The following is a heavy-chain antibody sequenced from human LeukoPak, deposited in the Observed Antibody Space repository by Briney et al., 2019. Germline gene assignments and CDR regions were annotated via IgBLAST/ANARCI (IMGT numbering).Heavy chain of an antibody. D-gene: IGHD4-17*01. Sequence: SETLSLTCAVYGGSFSGYYWSWIRQPPGKGLEWLANIYYRGDPFYNPSLKSRLTISMDTSKNQFSLRLTSVTAADTAVYYCAGTSVTLHFWGQGALVTVSS. J-gene: IGHJ4*02. CDR1: GGSFSGYY. CDR2: IYYRGDP. CDR3: AGTSVTLHF. V-gene: IGHV4-34*01.